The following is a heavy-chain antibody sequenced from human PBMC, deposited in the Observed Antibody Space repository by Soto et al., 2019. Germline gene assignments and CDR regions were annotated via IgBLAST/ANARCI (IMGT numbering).Heavy chain of an antibody. Sequence: GGSLRLSCAASGFTFSSYWMSWVRQAPGKGLEWVANIKKDGSEKYYVDSVKGRFTISRDNAKNSLYLQMNNLRAEDTAVYYCARVLGGGGYDYAFDYWGQGTLVTVSS. D-gene: IGHD5-12*01. V-gene: IGHV3-7*01. CDR2: IKKDGSEK. CDR1: GFTFSSYW. J-gene: IGHJ4*02. CDR3: ARVLGGGGYDYAFDY.